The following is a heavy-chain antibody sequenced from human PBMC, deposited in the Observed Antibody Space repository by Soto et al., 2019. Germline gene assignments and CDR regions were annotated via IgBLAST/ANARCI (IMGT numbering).Heavy chain of an antibody. Sequence: EVRLLESGGGLVQPGGSPRLSCAGSGFTFSSNAMSWVRQAPGKGLEWVSSVSGDGYASDYADSVKGRFTVSRHNSKNTLYLQMNSLRAEDTAVYYCAKRHYYGSGSFALATWGQGTLVTVSS. J-gene: IGHJ4*03. CDR3: AKRHYYGSGSFALAT. CDR1: GFTFSSNA. D-gene: IGHD3-10*01. CDR2: VSGDGYAS. V-gene: IGHV3-23*01.